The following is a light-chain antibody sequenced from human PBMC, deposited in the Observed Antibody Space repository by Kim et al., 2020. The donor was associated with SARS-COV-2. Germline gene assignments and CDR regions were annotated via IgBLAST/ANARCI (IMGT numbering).Light chain of an antibody. CDR3: QHYGSSPPYT. J-gene: IGKJ2*01. CDR1: QSVSSIY. CDR2: GAS. Sequence: SAGERATPSCRASQSVSSIYLAWYQQKPGQAPRLLIYGASSRATGIPDRFSGSGSGTDLTLTISRLEPEDFAVYYCQHYGSSPPYTFGQGTKLEI. V-gene: IGKV3-20*01.